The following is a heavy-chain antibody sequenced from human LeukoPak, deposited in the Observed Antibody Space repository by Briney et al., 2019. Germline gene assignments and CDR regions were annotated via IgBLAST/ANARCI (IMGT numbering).Heavy chain of an antibody. CDR1: GGSISISSYN. Sequence: TSETLSLTCTVSGGSISISSYNWAWIRQPPGKGLEWIAAIHYSGGTYYNPSLMSRVTISVDTSKNQFSLKLSSLTATDTAVYYCARLPTGYPNWFDTWGQGTLVTVSS. V-gene: IGHV4-39*01. CDR3: ARLPTGYPNWFDT. CDR2: IHYSGGT. D-gene: IGHD3-9*01. J-gene: IGHJ5*02.